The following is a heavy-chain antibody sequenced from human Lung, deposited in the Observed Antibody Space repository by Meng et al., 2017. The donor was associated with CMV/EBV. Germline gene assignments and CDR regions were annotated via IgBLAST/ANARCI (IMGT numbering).Heavy chain of an antibody. V-gene: IGHV4-31*03. D-gene: IGHD4-17*01. Sequence: QAQLQDSVPGRVKPSPTLSLTCTVSGGSISSGGFYWSWIRQHPGKGLEWIGYIYYSGSTYYNPSLRSRVAISIDTSKNQFSLKLTSVTAADTAVYFCARTNYGDYNWFDPWGRGTLVTVSS. J-gene: IGHJ5*02. CDR1: GGSISSGGFY. CDR2: IYYSGST. CDR3: ARTNYGDYNWFDP.